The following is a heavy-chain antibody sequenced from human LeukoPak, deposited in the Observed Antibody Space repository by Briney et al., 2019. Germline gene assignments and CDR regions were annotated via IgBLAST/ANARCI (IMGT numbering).Heavy chain of an antibody. V-gene: IGHV3-23*01. Sequence: GGSLRLSCAASGITFSSYAMTWVRQAPGKGLEWVSLISGSGDSTYYADSVKGRFTISRDNSKNTLYLQMNRLRAEDTAVYYCAKRSTYCSSITCSDFDHWGQGTLVTVSS. J-gene: IGHJ4*02. CDR2: ISGSGDST. CDR3: AKRSTYCSSITCSDFDH. D-gene: IGHD2-2*01. CDR1: GITFSSYA.